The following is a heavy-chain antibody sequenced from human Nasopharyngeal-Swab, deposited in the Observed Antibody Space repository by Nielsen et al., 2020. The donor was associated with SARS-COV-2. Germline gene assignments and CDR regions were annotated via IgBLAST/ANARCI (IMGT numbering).Heavy chain of an antibody. Sequence: SETLSLTCTVSGDSISSGDYYWSWIRQHPGKGLEWIGYIYYSGSTYYNPSLKSRVTISVDTSKNQFSLKLSSVTAADTAVYYCARDFLGRGYSYGYEDYYYYGMDVWGQGTTVTVSS. CDR3: ARDFLGRGYSYGYEDYYYYGMDV. CDR1: GDSISSGDYY. J-gene: IGHJ6*02. CDR2: IYYSGST. V-gene: IGHV4-31*03. D-gene: IGHD5-18*01.